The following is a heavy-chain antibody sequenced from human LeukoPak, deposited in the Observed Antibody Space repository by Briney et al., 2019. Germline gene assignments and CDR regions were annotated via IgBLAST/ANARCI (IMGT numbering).Heavy chain of an antibody. V-gene: IGHV4-59*01. Sequence: SETLSLTCTVSGASISSYYWNWIRQPPGRGLEWIGYMYYSGSTNFNPSLKSRVTLSIDTSRKQFSLKLASVTAADTAFYFCAREVGRDGYNHFDSWGQGTLVTVSS. D-gene: IGHD5-24*01. CDR1: GASISSYY. CDR2: MYYSGST. J-gene: IGHJ4*02. CDR3: AREVGRDGYNHFDS.